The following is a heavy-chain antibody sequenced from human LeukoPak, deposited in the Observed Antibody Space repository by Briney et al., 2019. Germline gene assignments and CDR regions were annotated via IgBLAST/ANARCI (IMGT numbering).Heavy chain of an antibody. J-gene: IGHJ4*02. CDR2: IRTDGGEK. CDR1: GFTFRNYG. D-gene: IGHD6-13*01. CDR3: ARIGYSTSWANFDY. V-gene: IGHV3-30*02. Sequence: GGSLRLSCAASGFTFRNYGTHWVRQAPGKGLEWVASIRTDGGEKYHADSVQGRFSISRGNSKNTLYLQMDSLRAEDTALYYCARIGYSTSWANFDYWGQGTLVSVSS.